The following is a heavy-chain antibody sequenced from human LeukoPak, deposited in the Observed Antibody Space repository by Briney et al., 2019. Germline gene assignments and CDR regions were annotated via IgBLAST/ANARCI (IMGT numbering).Heavy chain of an antibody. CDR2: IYSGGST. CDR3: ARWFFKQQGLDY. Sequence: TGGSLRLSCAASGFTFSSYAMSWVRQAPGKGLEWVSVIYSGGSTYYADSVKGRFTISRDNSKNTLYLQMNSLRAEDTAVYYCARWFFKQQGLDYWGQGTLVTVSS. CDR1: GFTFSSYA. D-gene: IGHD6-13*01. V-gene: IGHV3-66*01. J-gene: IGHJ4*02.